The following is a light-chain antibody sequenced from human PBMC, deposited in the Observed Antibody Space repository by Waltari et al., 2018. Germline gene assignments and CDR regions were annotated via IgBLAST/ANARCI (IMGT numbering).Light chain of an antibody. CDR3: QHYVSLPVT. CDR1: QSVKGT. Sequence: EIVLTQSPGTLSLSPGERATLSCRASQSVKGTLAWYQQKPVQSPRLLIYGSSTRATGIPDRFSGSGFGTDFTLTISRLEPEDFAVYYCQHYVSLPVTFGQGTKVEIK. V-gene: IGKV3-20*01. J-gene: IGKJ1*01. CDR2: GSS.